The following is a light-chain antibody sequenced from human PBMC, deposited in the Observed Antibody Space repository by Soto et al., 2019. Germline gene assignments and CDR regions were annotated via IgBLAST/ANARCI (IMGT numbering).Light chain of an antibody. V-gene: IGKV1-5*01. CDR3: QQYNSLWP. CDR2: DAS. CDR1: QSISSW. Sequence: DIQMTQSPSTLSASVGDRVTITCRASQSISSWLAWYQQKPGKAPKLLIYDASSLESGVPSRFSGSGSGTEFTLTISSLQPDDFATYYCQQYNSLWPSGKGTKVDIK. J-gene: IGKJ1*01.